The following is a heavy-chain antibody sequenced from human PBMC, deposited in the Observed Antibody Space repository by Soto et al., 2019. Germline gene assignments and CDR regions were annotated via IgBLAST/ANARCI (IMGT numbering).Heavy chain of an antibody. CDR1: GGTFSSYT. CDR2: IIAYLGIA. D-gene: IGHD2-8*01. Sequence: SVKVSCKASGGTFSSYTISWVRQAPGQGLEWMGRIIAYLGIAKYAQKFQGRVTMTTDKFTNTAYMELRSLRSDDTAVYYCAREKVYASYYYYGMDVWGQGTTVTVSS. J-gene: IGHJ6*02. V-gene: IGHV1-69*02. CDR3: AREKVYASYYYYGMDV.